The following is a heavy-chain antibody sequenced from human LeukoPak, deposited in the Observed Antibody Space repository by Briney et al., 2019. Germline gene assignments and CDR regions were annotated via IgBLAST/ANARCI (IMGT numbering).Heavy chain of an antibody. V-gene: IGHV4-39*07. D-gene: IGHD2-2*01. CDR3: ARARPHYCSSTSCYSLDY. Sequence: SETLSLTCTVFGVSSSSSRYHWGWIRQPPGKGLEWIASIYSSGGTHYNPSLKSRVVISGDTSKNQFSLRLSSVAAADTAVYYCARARPHYCSSTSCYSLDYWGQGTLVTVSS. CDR2: IYSSGGT. CDR1: GVSSSSSRYH. J-gene: IGHJ4*02.